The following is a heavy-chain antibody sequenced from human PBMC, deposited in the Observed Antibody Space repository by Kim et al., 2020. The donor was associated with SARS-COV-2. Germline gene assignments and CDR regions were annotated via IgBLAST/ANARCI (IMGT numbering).Heavy chain of an antibody. CDR2: IKQDGNQK. Sequence: WGSLRLSCAASGFTFSSYWLTWVRQAPGKGLEWVANIKQDGNQKYYVDSVKGRFTISRDNAKNSLYLQMNSLRAEDTAVYYGARDGDLYSSGKDAFDIWGQGTMVTVSS. CDR1: GFTFSSYW. D-gene: IGHD6-19*01. CDR3: ARDGDLYSSGKDAFDI. J-gene: IGHJ3*02. V-gene: IGHV3-7*01.